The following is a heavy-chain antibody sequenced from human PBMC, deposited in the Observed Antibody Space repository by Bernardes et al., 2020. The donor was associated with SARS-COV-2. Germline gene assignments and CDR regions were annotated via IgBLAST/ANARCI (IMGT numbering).Heavy chain of an antibody. V-gene: IGHV3-33*01. J-gene: IGHJ4*02. CDR3: ARDHYTILTGYLSDY. CDR2: IWYDGSNK. D-gene: IGHD3-9*01. Sequence: GGSLRLSCAASGFTFSSYGMHWVRQAPGKGLEWVAVIWYDGSNKYYADSVKGRFTISRDNSKNTLYLQMNSLRAEDTAVYYCARDHYTILTGYLSDYWGQGTLVTVSS. CDR1: GFTFSSYG.